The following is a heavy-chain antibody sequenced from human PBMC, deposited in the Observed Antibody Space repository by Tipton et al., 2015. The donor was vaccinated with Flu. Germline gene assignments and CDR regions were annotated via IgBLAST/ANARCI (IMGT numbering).Heavy chain of an antibody. Sequence: RSLRLSCAASGFTFSSHGMHWVRQAPGKGLEWVAVISYDGDNTDYVDSVRGRFTISRDNSKNTLYLQMDSLRPEDTAVYYCAKDRATVLRRGLDLWGQGTLVTVPS. J-gene: IGHJ5*02. CDR1: GFTFSSHG. CDR2: ISYDGDNT. D-gene: IGHD4-23*01. V-gene: IGHV3-30*18. CDR3: AKDRATVLRRGLDL.